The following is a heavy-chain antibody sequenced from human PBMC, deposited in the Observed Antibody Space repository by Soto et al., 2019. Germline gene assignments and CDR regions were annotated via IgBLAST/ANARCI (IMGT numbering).Heavy chain of an antibody. D-gene: IGHD3-22*01. CDR2: IKSKTDGGKK. J-gene: IGHJ4*01. CDR3: TTDSYSTIIIVRFDY. V-gene: IGHV3-15*07. CDR1: GFTFSNAW. Sequence: EVQLVESGGGLVKPGGSLRLSCAASGFTFSNAWINWVRQAPGKGLEWVGRIKSKTDGGKKDYAEPVKGRFAISRDDSNNMVYLQMNSLKIEDTAVYYCTTDSYSTIIIVRFDYWGHGTLVTVSP.